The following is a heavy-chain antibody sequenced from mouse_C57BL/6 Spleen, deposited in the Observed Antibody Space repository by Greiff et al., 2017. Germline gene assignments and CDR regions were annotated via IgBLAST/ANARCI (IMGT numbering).Heavy chain of an antibody. CDR2: IYPGRGNT. J-gene: IGHJ2*01. CDR3: ARDYGSIDYFDY. D-gene: IGHD1-1*01. V-gene: IGHV1-66*01. CDR1: GYSFTSYY. Sequence: QVQLQQSGPELVKPGASVKISCKASGYSFTSYYIHWVKQRPGQGLEWIGWIYPGRGNTEYKEKFKGKATLTADTSSSTAYMQLSSLTSEDSAVYYCARDYGSIDYFDYWGQGTTLTVSS.